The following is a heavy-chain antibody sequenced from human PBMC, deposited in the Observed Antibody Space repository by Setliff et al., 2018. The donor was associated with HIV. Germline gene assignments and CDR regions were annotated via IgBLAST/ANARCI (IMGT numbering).Heavy chain of an antibody. Sequence: SVKVSCKASGGTFSSYAISWVRQAPGQGLEWMGGIIPIFGTTNYAQKFQGRVTITTDESTTTAYMELSSLRSEDTALYYCAGGIYYDSSGQYFQNWGQGTLVTVSS. CDR3: AGGIYYDSSGQYFQN. CDR2: IIPIFGTT. J-gene: IGHJ1*01. V-gene: IGHV1-69*05. D-gene: IGHD3-22*01. CDR1: GGTFSSYA.